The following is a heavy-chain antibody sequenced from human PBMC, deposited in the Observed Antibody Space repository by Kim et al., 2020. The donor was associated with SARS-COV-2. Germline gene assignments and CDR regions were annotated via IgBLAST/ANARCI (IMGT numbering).Heavy chain of an antibody. CDR3: AREGSPPLRYFDWLLSNWFDP. CDR1: GGSFSGYY. J-gene: IGHJ5*02. CDR2: INHSGST. V-gene: IGHV4-34*01. Sequence: SETLSLTCAVYGGSFSGYYWSWIRQPPGKGLEWIGEINHSGSTNYNPSLKSRVTISVDTSKNQFSLKLSSVTAADTAVYYCAREGSPPLRYFDWLLSNWFDPWGQGTLVTVSS. D-gene: IGHD3-9*01.